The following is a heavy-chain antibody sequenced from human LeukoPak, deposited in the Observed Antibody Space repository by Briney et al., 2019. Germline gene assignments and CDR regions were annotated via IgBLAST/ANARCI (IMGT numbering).Heavy chain of an antibody. V-gene: IGHV4-31*03. CDR1: GGSISSGGYY. CDR2: NT. Sequence: SETLSLTCSVSGGSISSGGYYWSWIRHHPGKGLEWIGYNTYYNPSLKSRVTISLDTSKNQFSLKLSSVTAADTAVYFCARAILTPSGYVWHFDLWGRGTLVTVSS. J-gene: IGHJ2*01. CDR3: ARAILTPSGYVWHFDL. D-gene: IGHD3-22*01.